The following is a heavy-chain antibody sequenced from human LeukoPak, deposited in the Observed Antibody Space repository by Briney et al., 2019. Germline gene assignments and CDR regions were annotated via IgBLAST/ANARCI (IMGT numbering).Heavy chain of an antibody. Sequence: PGGSLRLSCSASGFTFSDYYMSWIRQAPGKGLEWVSIISSSGSTTFYADSVKGRFTISRDNAQNSLYLQMNSLRVDGTTIYYCARAGGPPHYYYYYMDVWGNGTTVTVSS. V-gene: IGHV3-11*04. CDR3: ARAGGPPHYYYYYMDV. D-gene: IGHD2-15*01. CDR2: ISSSGSTT. J-gene: IGHJ6*03. CDR1: GFTFSDYY.